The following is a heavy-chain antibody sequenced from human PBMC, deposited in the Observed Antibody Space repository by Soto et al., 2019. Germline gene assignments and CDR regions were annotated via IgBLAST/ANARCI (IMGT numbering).Heavy chain of an antibody. J-gene: IGHJ4*02. V-gene: IGHV1-58*01. Sequence: SVKVSCNASGFTFTSSAVQLVRHSRGQRLEWIGWIVVGSGNTNYAQKFQERVTITRDMSTSTAYMELSSLRSEDTAVYYCAAGRGYSYGYGNDYWGQGTLVTVSS. CDR2: IVVGSGNT. CDR3: AAGRGYSYGYGNDY. CDR1: GFTFTSSA. D-gene: IGHD5-18*01.